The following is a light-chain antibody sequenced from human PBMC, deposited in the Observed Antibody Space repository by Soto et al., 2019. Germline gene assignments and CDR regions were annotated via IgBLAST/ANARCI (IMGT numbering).Light chain of an antibody. CDR2: AAD. V-gene: IGKV1-39*01. CDR1: PSIGSY. J-gene: IGKJ2*01. CDR3: QQNYDVPYT. Sequence: QLTQSPSLLSASVGDRVTITCRASPSIGSYLNWYQHKPGEAPKLLIFAADTLKSGVPSRFSGSGFNKEFTLTVSSLQPEDFATDYCQQNYDVPYTFGQGTRVEIK.